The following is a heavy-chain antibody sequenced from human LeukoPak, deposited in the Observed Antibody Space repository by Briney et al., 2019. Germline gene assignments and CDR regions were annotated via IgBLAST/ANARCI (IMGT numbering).Heavy chain of an antibody. CDR2: INSDGSRT. CDR1: GFTFSSYW. V-gene: IGHV3-74*01. Sequence: GGSLRLSCAASGFTFSSYWMHWVRQAPGKGLVWVSRINSDGSRTSYADSVKGRFTISRDNAKNTLYLQMNSLRAEDTAVYYCARDPRRIAVAGTGDYWGQGTLVTVSS. D-gene: IGHD6-19*01. CDR3: ARDPRRIAVAGTGDY. J-gene: IGHJ4*02.